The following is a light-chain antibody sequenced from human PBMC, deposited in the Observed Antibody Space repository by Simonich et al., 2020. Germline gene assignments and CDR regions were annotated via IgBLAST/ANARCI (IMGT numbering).Light chain of an antibody. CDR1: SSDVGGYNY. Sequence: QSALTQPASVSGSPGQSITISCTGTSSDVGGYNYVSWYQQHPGKAPKLMIYDVSTRPSGVSNRFSGSKSGNTASLTISGLQAEDEADYYCSSYTSSTWGVFGGGTKLTVL. CDR2: DVS. V-gene: IGLV2-14*03. CDR3: SSYTSSTWGV. J-gene: IGLJ3*02.